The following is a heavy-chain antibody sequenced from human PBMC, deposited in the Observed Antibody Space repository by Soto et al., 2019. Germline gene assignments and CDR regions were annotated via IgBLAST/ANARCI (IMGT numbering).Heavy chain of an antibody. J-gene: IGHJ5*02. V-gene: IGHV1-3*01. CDR3: ARDGIPTGTTEVNWFDP. Sequence: WASVKVSCKASGYTFTSYAMHWVRQAPGQRLEWMGWINAGNGNTKYSQKFQGRVTITRDTSASTAYMELSSLRSEDTAVYYCARDGIPTGTTEVNWFDPWGQGTLVTVSS. D-gene: IGHD1-1*01. CDR2: INAGNGNT. CDR1: GYTFTSYA.